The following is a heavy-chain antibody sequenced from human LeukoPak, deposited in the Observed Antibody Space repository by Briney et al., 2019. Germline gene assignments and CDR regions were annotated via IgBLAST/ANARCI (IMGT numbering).Heavy chain of an antibody. V-gene: IGHV4-4*07. Sequence: SETLSLTCTVSGGSISSYYWSWIRQPAGKGLEWIGRIYTSGSTNYNSSLKSRVTMSVDTSKNQFSLKLSSVTAADTAVYYCAAEYYYDSSGYYKAWGQGTLVTVSS. D-gene: IGHD3-22*01. CDR1: GGSISSYY. CDR3: AAEYYYDSSGYYKA. J-gene: IGHJ5*02. CDR2: IYTSGST.